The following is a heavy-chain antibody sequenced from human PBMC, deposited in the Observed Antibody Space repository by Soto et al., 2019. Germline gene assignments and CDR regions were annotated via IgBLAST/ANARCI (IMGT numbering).Heavy chain of an antibody. Sequence: QVQLVQSGAEVEKPGASVKVSCKASGYMFTYYYIHWVRQGPGQGLEWMGIINPNSGTTTYAQSFQGRVTMTRDTSTSTVYMELTSLTSEDTAIYYCVRGPYSSGSVYYLDYWGQGTLVTVSS. CDR3: VRGPYSSGSVYYLDY. V-gene: IGHV1-46*01. J-gene: IGHJ4*02. CDR1: GYMFTYYY. CDR2: INPNSGTT. D-gene: IGHD2-8*02.